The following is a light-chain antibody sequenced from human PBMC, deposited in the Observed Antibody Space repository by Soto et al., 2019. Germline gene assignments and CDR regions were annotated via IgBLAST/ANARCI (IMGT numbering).Light chain of an antibody. CDR3: CSYAGSSLGV. V-gene: IGLV2-11*01. CDR1: SSDVGGSNY. J-gene: IGLJ3*02. Sequence: QSALTQPRSVSGSPGQAVTISCTGTSSDVGGSNYVSWYQQHPGKAPKLVIYDVTRRPSGVPDRFSGSKSGNTAALTISGLQAEDEADCYCCSYAGSSLGVFGGGTKLAVL. CDR2: DVT.